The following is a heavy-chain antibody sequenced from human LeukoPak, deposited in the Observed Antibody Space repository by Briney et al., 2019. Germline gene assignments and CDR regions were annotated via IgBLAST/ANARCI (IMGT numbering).Heavy chain of an antibody. CDR3: ARDDVLSLGISFDL. CDR2: ISGSGSSI. D-gene: IGHD3-10*02. V-gene: IGHV3-48*03. CDR1: GFTFTTYE. J-gene: IGHJ2*01. Sequence: GGSLRLSCAASGFTFTTYETNWVRHAPGKGLEWVSYISGSGSSIYYADSVEGRFTISRDNAKHSLYLQMNSLRAEDTAVYYCARDDVLSLGISFDLWGRGTLVTVSS.